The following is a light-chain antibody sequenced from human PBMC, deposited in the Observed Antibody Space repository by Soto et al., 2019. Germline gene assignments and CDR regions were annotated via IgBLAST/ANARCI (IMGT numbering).Light chain of an antibody. CDR2: GAS. CDR1: QSVSSSY. J-gene: IGKJ1*01. Sequence: IVFAPSPSTLSLSPGERATPSCRASQSVSSSYLAWYQQKPGQAPRLLIYGASSRATGIPDRFSGSGSGTDFTLTISRLEPEDFAVYYCQQYGSSPVTFGQGTKVDIK. CDR3: QQYGSSPVT. V-gene: IGKV3-20*01.